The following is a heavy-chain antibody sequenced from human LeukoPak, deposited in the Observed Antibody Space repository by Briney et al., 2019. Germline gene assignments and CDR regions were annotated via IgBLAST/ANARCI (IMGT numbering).Heavy chain of an antibody. J-gene: IGHJ3*02. CDR2: IYYSGST. CDR1: GGSISSSSYY. D-gene: IGHD3-22*01. Sequence: PSQTLSLTCTVSGGSISSSSYYWGWLRQPPGKGLEWIASIYYSGSTYYNPSPKSRVTISVDTSKNQFSLKLSSVTAADTAVYYCATRRSGYYYRSAFDIWGQGTMVTVSS. CDR3: ATRRSGYYYRSAFDI. V-gene: IGHV4-39*01.